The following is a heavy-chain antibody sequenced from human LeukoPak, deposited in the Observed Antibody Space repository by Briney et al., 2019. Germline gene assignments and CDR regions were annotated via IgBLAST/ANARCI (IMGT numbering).Heavy chain of an antibody. J-gene: IGHJ3*02. D-gene: IGHD2-21*01. V-gene: IGHV1-58*02. Sequence: SVKVSCKASGFTFTSSAMQWVRQARGQRLEWIGWIVVGSGNTNYAQKFQERITITRDMSTSTAYMELSSLRSEDTAVYYCAANTPRVVREDAFDIWGQGTMVTVSS. CDR3: AANTPRVVREDAFDI. CDR1: GFTFTSSA. CDR2: IVVGSGNT.